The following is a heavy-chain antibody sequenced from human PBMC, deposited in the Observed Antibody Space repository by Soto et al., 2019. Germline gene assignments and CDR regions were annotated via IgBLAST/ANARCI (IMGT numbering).Heavy chain of an antibody. CDR2: IYYSGST. V-gene: IGHV4-39*01. CDR1: GGSISSSSYY. CDR3: AGSSFNGDYGFWFDP. J-gene: IGHJ5*02. Sequence: QLQLQESGPGLVKPSETLSLTCTVSGGSISSSSYYWGWIRQPPGKGLEWIGSIYYSGSTYYNPSLKSRVTISVDTSKNQFSLKLSSVTAADTAVYYCAGSSFNGDYGFWFDPWGQGTLVTVSS. D-gene: IGHD4-17*01.